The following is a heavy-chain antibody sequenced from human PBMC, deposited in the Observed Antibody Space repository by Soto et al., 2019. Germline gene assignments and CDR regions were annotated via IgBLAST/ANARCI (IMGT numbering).Heavy chain of an antibody. CDR2: IYYSGST. V-gene: IGHV4-59*01. CDR1: GGSISSYY. CDR3: ASSIVAAKGVVCFDP. D-gene: IGHD1-26*01. Sequence: KPSETLSLTCTVSGGSISSYYWSWIRQPPGKGLEWIGYIYYSGSTNYNPSLKSRVTISVDTSKNQFSLKLSSVTAADTAVYYCASSIVAAKGVVCFDPWGQGTLVTVSS. J-gene: IGHJ5*02.